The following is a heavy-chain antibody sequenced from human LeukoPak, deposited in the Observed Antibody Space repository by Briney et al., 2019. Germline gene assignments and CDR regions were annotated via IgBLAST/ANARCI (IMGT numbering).Heavy chain of an antibody. V-gene: IGHV3-23*01. D-gene: IGHD3-10*01. Sequence: GGSLRLSCAASGFTFSSYAMSWVRQAPGKGLEWVSAISGSGSSTYYADSVRGRSTISRDNSKNTLYLQVNSLRAEDAAVYYCASRSGNKTCWGQGTLVIVTS. J-gene: IGHJ4*02. CDR1: GFTFSSYA. CDR3: ASRSGNKTC. CDR2: ISGSGSST.